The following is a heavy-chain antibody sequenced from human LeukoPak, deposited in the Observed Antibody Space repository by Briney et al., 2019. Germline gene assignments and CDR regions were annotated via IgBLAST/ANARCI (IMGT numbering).Heavy chain of an antibody. CDR2: TYYRSKWYN. CDR1: GDSVSSNSAA. Sequence: SQTLSLTCAISGDSVSSNSAAWNWIRQSPSRGLEWLGSTYYRSKWYNDYAVSVKSRITINPDTSKNQFSLQLNSVTPEDTAVYYCARDYRWLVSSAFDIWGQGTMVTVSS. CDR3: ARDYRWLVSSAFDI. J-gene: IGHJ3*02. D-gene: IGHD6-19*01. V-gene: IGHV6-1*01.